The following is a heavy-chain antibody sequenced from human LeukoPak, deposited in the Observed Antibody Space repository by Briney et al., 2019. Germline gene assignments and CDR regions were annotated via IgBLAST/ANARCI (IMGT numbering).Heavy chain of an antibody. CDR2: ISGGGRST. Sequence: GGSLRLSCAASGFTFSTCAVSWVRQAPGKGLEWVSTISGGGRSTDYADSVKGHFTISRDNSKNTLYLQMNSLRAEDTAVYYCARERYFDYWGQGTLVTVSS. J-gene: IGHJ4*02. CDR3: ARERYFDY. CDR1: GFTFSTCA. V-gene: IGHV3-23*01.